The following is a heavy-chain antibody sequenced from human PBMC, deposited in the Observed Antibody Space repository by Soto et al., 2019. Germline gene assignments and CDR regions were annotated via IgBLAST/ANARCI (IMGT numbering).Heavy chain of an antibody. D-gene: IGHD6-6*01. CDR1: GYTFTNYG. V-gene: IGHV1-18*01. J-gene: IGHJ6*03. CDR2: ISAYNGGT. Sequence: QFPLLQSGAEVKKPWASVKVSCKASGYTFTNYGITWLRQAPGQGLERMGWISAYNGGTYYKQRIQGRVTMTTDTSTSTAYMELRGLRSDDTAVYYCARVEQLLVYFDDYMDVWGKGIKVTVSS. CDR3: ARVEQLLVYFDDYMDV.